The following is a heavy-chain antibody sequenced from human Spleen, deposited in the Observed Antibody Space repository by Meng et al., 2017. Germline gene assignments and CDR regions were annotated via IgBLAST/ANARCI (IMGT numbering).Heavy chain of an antibody. V-gene: IGHV2-5*02. J-gene: IGHJ5*02. D-gene: IGHD6-13*01. CDR1: GFSLATSGVG. CDR3: VHISIAAIVATGGFDP. CDR2: IYWDDDK. Sequence: TLNEFDPTRGKPTQTLPLTCTLSGFSLATSGVGVGWIRQPPGKAMEWLALIYWDDDKRYSPLLKSRLTISKDTYKNQVVLIMTNMDPVDTATYYCVHISIAAIVATGGFDPWGQGTLVTVSS.